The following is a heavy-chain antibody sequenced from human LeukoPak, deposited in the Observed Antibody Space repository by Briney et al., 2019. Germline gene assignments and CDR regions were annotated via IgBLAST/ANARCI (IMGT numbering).Heavy chain of an antibody. D-gene: IGHD3-22*01. CDR2: INHSGST. CDR3: ASVPYDTGRVDY. J-gene: IGHJ4*02. V-gene: IGHV4-34*01. Sequence: SETLSLTCAVYGGSFSGYYWSWIRQPPGKGLEWIGEINHSGSTNYNPSLKSRVTISVDTSKNQFSLKLSSVTAADTAVYYCASVPYDTGRVDYWGQGTLVTVSS. CDR1: GGSFSGYY.